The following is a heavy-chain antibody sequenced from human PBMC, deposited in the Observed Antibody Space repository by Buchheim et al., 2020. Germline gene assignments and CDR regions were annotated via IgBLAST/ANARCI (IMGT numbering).Heavy chain of an antibody. Sequence: QVQLVESGGGVVQPGRSLRLSCAASGFSFSEHGMHWVRQAPGKGLEWVAVISYNGNHKSYADSVKGRFTISRDDSENTLHLQMNSLRAEDTAVYYCAKAWGYGGYSYARTTGMDYWGQGTL. CDR2: ISYNGNHK. J-gene: IGHJ4*02. D-gene: IGHD5-18*01. V-gene: IGHV3-30*18. CDR1: GFSFSEHG. CDR3: AKAWGYGGYSYARTTGMDY.